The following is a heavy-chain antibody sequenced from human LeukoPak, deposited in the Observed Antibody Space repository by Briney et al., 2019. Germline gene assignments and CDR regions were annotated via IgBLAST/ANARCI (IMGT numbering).Heavy chain of an antibody. D-gene: IGHD6-13*01. CDR3: AKSPIAAAGMRYFQY. CDR2: ISGSGGST. V-gene: IGHV3-23*01. CDR1: GFTFSSSA. J-gene: IGHJ1*01. Sequence: GGSLRLSCAASGFTFSSSAMSWVRQAPGKGLEWVSAISGSGGSTYYADSVKGRFTISRDNSKSTLYLQLNSLRAEDTSLYYCAKSPIAAAGMRYFQYWGQGTLVIVSS.